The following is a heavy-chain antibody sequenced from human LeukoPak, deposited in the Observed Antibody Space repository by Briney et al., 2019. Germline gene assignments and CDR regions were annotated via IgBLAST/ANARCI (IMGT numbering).Heavy chain of an antibody. J-gene: IGHJ5*02. CDR1: GDSITTNSYW. CDR2: IYSSGNI. V-gene: IGHV4-39*01. CDR3: ARRGIWGLQIRNWFDP. D-gene: IGHD3-16*01. Sequence: PSETLSLTCSISGDSITTNSYWWGWIRQSPGKGLEWIGSIYSSGNIYYNPSLKTRATISPDTSKNQYSLRLTSVTAADTAIYYCARRGIWGLQIRNWFDPWGQGLLVIVSS.